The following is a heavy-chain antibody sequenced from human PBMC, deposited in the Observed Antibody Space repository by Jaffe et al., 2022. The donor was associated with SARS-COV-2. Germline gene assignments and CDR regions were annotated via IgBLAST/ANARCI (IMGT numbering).Heavy chain of an antibody. CDR3: ARDPRYFDY. CDR2: ISNTGTTI. CDR1: GFTFSSYS. Sequence: EVQLVESGGGLVQPGGSLRLSCAASGFTFSSYSLNWVRQAPGKGLESVSYISNTGTTIYYADSVKGRFTISRDNARNSLYLHMNSLRAEDTAVYFCARDPRYFDYWGQGTLVTVSS. J-gene: IGHJ4*02. V-gene: IGHV3-48*01. D-gene: IGHD2-15*01.